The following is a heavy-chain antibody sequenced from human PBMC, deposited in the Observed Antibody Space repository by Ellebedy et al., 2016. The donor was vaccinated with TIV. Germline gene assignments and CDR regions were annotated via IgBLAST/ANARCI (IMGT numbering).Heavy chain of an antibody. V-gene: IGHV1-3*01. CDR3: ARWFSPGELLGYNWFDP. CDR1: GYTFTSYA. CDR2: INAGNGNT. Sequence: ASVKVSXXASGYTFTSYAMHWVRQAPGQRLEWMGWINAGNGNTKYSQKFQGRVTITRDTSASTAYMELSSLRSEDTAVYYCARWFSPGELLGYNWFDPWGQGTLVTVSS. J-gene: IGHJ5*02. D-gene: IGHD3-10*01.